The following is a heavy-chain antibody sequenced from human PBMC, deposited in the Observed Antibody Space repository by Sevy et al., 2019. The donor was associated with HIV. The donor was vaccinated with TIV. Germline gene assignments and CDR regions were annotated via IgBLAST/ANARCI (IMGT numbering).Heavy chain of an antibody. D-gene: IGHD5-18*01. Sequence: GGSLRLSCAASGFTFSDYYMSWIRQAPGKGLEWFSSIGSSHHAIKYADSVKGRFAISRDNAKKSLYLQMNSLRAEDTAVYFCVGRPYSSTYSWSYYFDYWGLGTLVTVSS. CDR2: IGSSHHAI. CDR3: VGRPYSSTYSWSYYFDY. CDR1: GFTFSDYY. J-gene: IGHJ4*02. V-gene: IGHV3-11*01.